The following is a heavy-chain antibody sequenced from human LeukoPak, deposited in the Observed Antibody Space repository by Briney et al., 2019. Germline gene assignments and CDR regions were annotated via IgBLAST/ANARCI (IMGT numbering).Heavy chain of an antibody. Sequence: GASVKVSCKASGGTFSSYSISWVRLAPGQGLEWMGGIIPIFDTADYAQKFQGRVTITADESTSTAYMELSSLRSEDTAVFYCARISLGAIWGYYYGMDVWGQGTTVTVSS. CDR1: GGTFSSYS. J-gene: IGHJ6*02. D-gene: IGHD1-26*01. CDR2: IIPIFDTA. CDR3: ARISLGAIWGYYYGMDV. V-gene: IGHV1-69*13.